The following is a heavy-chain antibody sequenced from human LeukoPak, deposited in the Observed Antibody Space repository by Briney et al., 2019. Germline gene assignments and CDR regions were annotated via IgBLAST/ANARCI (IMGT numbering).Heavy chain of an antibody. J-gene: IGHJ1*01. CDR1: GFTFDDYA. V-gene: IGHV3-9*01. CDR3: TKGPSGIAVAGSPKYFQH. D-gene: IGHD6-19*01. CDR2: ISWNSGCI. Sequence: GGSLRLSCAASGFTFDDYAMHWVRHAPGKGLEWVSGISWNSGCIDYADSVKGRFTISRDNAKNSLYLQMNSLRAEDTALYYCTKGPSGIAVAGSPKYFQHWGQGTLVTVSS.